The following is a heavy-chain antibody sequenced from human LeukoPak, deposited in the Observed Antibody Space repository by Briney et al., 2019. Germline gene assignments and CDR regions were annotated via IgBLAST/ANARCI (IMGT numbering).Heavy chain of an antibody. D-gene: IGHD1-7*01. Sequence: GASVKVSCKASGYTFTSYAMHWVRQAPGQRLEWMGWINAGNGNTKYSQKFQGRVTITRDTSASTAYMELRSLRSDDTAVYYCARAPGGLELRGYFDYWGQGTLVTVSS. CDR3: ARAPGGLELRGYFDY. CDR2: INAGNGNT. CDR1: GYTFTSYA. J-gene: IGHJ4*02. V-gene: IGHV1-3*01.